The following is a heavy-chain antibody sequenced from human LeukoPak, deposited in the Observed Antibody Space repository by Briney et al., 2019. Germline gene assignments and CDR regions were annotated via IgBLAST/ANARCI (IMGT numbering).Heavy chain of an antibody. CDR1: GFTFSSYG. CDR2: IRYGGSNK. J-gene: IGHJ3*02. CDR3: ANGIVLMVYAISGDAFDI. D-gene: IGHD2-8*01. Sequence: GGSLRLSCAASGFTFSSYGMHWVRQAPGKGLEWVAFIRYGGSNKYYADSVKGRFTISRDNSKNTLYLQMNSLRAEDTAVYYCANGIVLMVYAISGDAFDIWGQGTMVTVSS. V-gene: IGHV3-30*02.